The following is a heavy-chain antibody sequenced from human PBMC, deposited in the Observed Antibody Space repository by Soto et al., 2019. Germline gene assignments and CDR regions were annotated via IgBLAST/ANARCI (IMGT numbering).Heavy chain of an antibody. CDR2: IHSTGST. CDR1: GGSLTSGGYY. J-gene: IGHJ4*02. CDR3: ARADLSFLRGITPFCDS. D-gene: IGHD3-10*01. Sequence: QVQLQESGPGLVKPSQTLSLTCTISGGSLTSGGYYWGWIRKQPGKGLEWIGYIHSTGSTYANPSLECRIPVSVDTSKNQFSLNLNSVTAADTAVYYGARADLSFLRGITPFCDSCGQGTLVTVSS. V-gene: IGHV4-31*03.